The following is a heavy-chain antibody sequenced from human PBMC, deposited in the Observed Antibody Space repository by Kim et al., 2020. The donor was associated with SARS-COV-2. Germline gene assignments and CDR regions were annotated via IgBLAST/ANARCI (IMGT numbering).Heavy chain of an antibody. CDR3: ARGVARRSRSYWYFDL. V-gene: IGHV3-13*04. J-gene: IGHJ2*01. CDR2: IGTAGDT. CDR1: GFTFSSYD. Sequence: GGSLRLSCAASGFTFSSYDMHWVRQATGKGLEWVSAIGTAGDTYYPGSVKRRFTISRENAKNSLYLQMNSLRAGDTAVYYCARGVARRSRSYWYFDLWGRGTLVTVSS. D-gene: IGHD5-12*01.